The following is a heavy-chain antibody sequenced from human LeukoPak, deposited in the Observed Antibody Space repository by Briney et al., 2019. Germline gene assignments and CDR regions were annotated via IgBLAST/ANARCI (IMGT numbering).Heavy chain of an antibody. CDR2: IIPIFGTA. Sequence: SVKVSSKASGGTFSSYAISWVRQAPGQGLEWMGGIIPIFGTANYAQKFQGRVTITADESTSTAYMELSSLRSEDTAVYYCAPEARYSGYDSGYWGQGTLVTVSS. D-gene: IGHD5-12*01. CDR1: GGTFSSYA. V-gene: IGHV1-69*13. J-gene: IGHJ4*02. CDR3: APEARYSGYDSGY.